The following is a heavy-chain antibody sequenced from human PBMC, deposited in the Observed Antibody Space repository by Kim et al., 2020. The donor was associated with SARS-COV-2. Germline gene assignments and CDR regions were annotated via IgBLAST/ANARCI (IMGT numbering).Heavy chain of an antibody. D-gene: IGHD1-1*01. Sequence: DPVKGRFTISRDNSKNTLYLQMNSLRAEDTAVYYCAIPRGYNWNDLIFDYWGQGTLVTVSS. V-gene: IGHV3-23*02. CDR3: AIPRGYNWNDLIFDY. J-gene: IGHJ4*02.